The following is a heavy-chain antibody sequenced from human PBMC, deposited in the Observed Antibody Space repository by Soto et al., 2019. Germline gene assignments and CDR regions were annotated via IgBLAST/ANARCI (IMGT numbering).Heavy chain of an antibody. CDR1: GGTFSSYT. CDR3: ARASSYGSGSYYNVPGGWFDP. J-gene: IGHJ5*02. V-gene: IGHV1-69*02. D-gene: IGHD3-10*01. CDR2: IIPILGIA. Sequence: QVQLVQSGAEVKKPGSSVKVSCKASGGTFSSYTISWVRQAPGQGLEWMGRIIPILGIANYAQKFQGRVTITADKSTSTAYMELSSLRSEDTAVYYCARASSYGSGSYYNVPGGWFDPWGQGTLVTVYS.